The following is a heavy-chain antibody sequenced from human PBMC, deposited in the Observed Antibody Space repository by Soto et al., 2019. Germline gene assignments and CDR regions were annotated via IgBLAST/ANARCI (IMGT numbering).Heavy chain of an antibody. D-gene: IGHD2-2*01. V-gene: IGHV1-18*01. J-gene: IGHJ5*02. CDR3: ARVVPGAEAWFGP. CDR2: ISLYSDGT. CDR1: GYTFSNYG. Sequence: GAAVKVSCKTSGYTFSNYGITWVRQAPGQPLEWLGWISLYSDGTNYAQKFQGRVSMTTDTSTTTAYMELRSLRSDDTAVYYCARVVPGAEAWFGPWGQGTLVTVYS.